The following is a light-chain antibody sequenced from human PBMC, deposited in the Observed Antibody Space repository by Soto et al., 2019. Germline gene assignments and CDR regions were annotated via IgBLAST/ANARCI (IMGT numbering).Light chain of an antibody. CDR3: QHDDSFSAT. V-gene: IGKV1-39*01. CDR1: QSISRY. CDR2: AAS. J-gene: IGKJ2*01. Sequence: QMTQSPSSLSSSVGDGVAMTRRASQSISRYLNWYQQKPGKAAKLLIYAASSLQSGVPSMFSGSRSLTYFTLTISRLQPDDFASYYCQHDDSFSATLGQGTKVDTK.